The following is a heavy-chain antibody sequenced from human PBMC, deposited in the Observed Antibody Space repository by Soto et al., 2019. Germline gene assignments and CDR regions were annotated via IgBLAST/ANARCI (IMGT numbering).Heavy chain of an antibody. J-gene: IGHJ4*02. V-gene: IGHV3-9*01. CDR2: MSWNGDTA. CDR1: PFTFDDYA. Sequence: DVQLVESGGGLVQPGTSLRLSCAASPFTFDDYAVHWVRHDPGKGLEWVSSMSWNGDTADYADSVKGRFTISRDNAKNSLYLQMNSLRPEDTAFYYCARDMVRYCRGSSCHYMDHWGQGILVTVSS. CDR3: ARDMVRYCRGSSCHYMDH. D-gene: IGHD2-15*01.